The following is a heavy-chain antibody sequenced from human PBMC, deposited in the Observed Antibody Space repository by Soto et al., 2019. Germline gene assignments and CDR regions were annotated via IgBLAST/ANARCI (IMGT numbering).Heavy chain of an antibody. CDR1: GFSLSTSGVG. V-gene: IGHV2-5*02. Sequence: QITLKESGPSLVKPTQTLTLTCSFSGFSLSTSGVGVGWIRQPPGKALEWLALIYWDDDKRYSPSLKSRLTITKDTSKNQVVLTMTNMDPADTATYFCAHRRCSTTSCNRRWFDPWGQGTLVTVSS. J-gene: IGHJ5*02. D-gene: IGHD2-2*01. CDR3: AHRRCSTTSCNRRWFDP. CDR2: IYWDDDK.